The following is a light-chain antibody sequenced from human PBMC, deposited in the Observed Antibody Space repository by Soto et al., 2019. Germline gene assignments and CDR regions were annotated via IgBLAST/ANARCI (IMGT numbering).Light chain of an antibody. V-gene: IGKV3-15*01. CDR3: QQFNNWPRT. Sequence: EMAMSQSPATLSVSTGERATISCLASQSVSSKLAWYQQKPGQAPRLLIYDASTRATGIPARFSGSGSGTEFTLTISSLQSEDFAVYYCQQFNNWPRTFGQGTKVDIK. CDR2: DAS. J-gene: IGKJ1*01. CDR1: QSVSSK.